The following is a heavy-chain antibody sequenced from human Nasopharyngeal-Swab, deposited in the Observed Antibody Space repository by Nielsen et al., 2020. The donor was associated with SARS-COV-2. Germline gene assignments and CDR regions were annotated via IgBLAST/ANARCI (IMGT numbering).Heavy chain of an antibody. CDR3: AGQGRLRPAAMYALNWFDP. J-gene: IGHJ5*02. V-gene: IGHV4-39*01. Sequence: SETLSLTCTVSGGSISSSSYYWGWIRQPPGKGLEWIGSIYYSGSTYYNPSLKSRVTISVDTSKNQFSLKLSSVTAADTAVYYCAGQGRLRPAAMYALNWFDPWGQGTLVTVSS. CDR1: GGSISSSSYY. D-gene: IGHD2-2*01. CDR2: IYYSGST.